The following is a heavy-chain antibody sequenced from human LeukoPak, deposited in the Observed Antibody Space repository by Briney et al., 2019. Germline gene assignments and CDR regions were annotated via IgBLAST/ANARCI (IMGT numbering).Heavy chain of an antibody. CDR2: ISGSGGST. V-gene: IGHV3-23*01. CDR3: ARDRVVVTAIQNRYFDY. Sequence: QPGGSLRLSCAASGFTFSSYAMSWVRQAPGKGLEWVSAISGSGGSTYYADSVKGRFTISRDNAKNSLYLQMNSLRAEDTAVYYCARDRVVVTAIQNRYFDYWGQGTLVTVSS. D-gene: IGHD2-21*02. J-gene: IGHJ4*02. CDR1: GFTFSSYA.